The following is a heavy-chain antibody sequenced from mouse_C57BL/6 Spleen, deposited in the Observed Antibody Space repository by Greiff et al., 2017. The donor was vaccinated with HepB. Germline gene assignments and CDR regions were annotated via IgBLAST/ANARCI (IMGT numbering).Heavy chain of an antibody. CDR1: GFNIKDDY. J-gene: IGHJ2*01. V-gene: IGHV14-4*01. CDR2: IDPENGDT. CDR3: TTEGTGYFDY. Sequence: EVQLQESGAELVRPGASVKLSCTASGFNIKDDYMHWVKQRPEQGLEWIGWIDPENGDTEYASKFQGKATITADTSSNTAYLQLSSLTSEDTAVYYCTTEGTGYFDYWGQGTTLTVSS.